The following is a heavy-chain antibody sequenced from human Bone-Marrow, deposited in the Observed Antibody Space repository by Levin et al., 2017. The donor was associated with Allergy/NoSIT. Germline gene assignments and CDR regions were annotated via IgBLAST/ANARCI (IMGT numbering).Heavy chain of an antibody. Sequence: GESLKISCKASGYTFTGYYMHWVRQAPGQGLEWMGWINPNSGGTNYAQKFQGRVTMTRDTSISTAYMELSRLRSDDTAVYYCARGAMVRGVVISPYYYYAGMDVWGQGTTVTVSS. CDR1: GYTFTGYY. CDR3: ARGAMVRGVVISPYYYYAGMDV. D-gene: IGHD3-10*01. J-gene: IGHJ6*02. CDR2: INPNSGGT. V-gene: IGHV1-2*02.